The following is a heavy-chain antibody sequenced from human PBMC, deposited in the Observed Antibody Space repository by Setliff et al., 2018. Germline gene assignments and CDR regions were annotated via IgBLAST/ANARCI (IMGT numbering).Heavy chain of an antibody. V-gene: IGHV1-46*01. D-gene: IGHD3-3*01. CDR1: GYTFTSYY. Sequence: ASVKVSCKASGYTFTSYYMHWVRQAPGQGLEWMGVINPSGGSTTYAQRFQGGVTMTRDTSTSTVYMYLSSLRSEDTAVYYCARESTAKNFWGEYSDYWGQGTLVTVSS. CDR2: INPSGGST. J-gene: IGHJ4*02. CDR3: ARESTAKNFWGEYSDY.